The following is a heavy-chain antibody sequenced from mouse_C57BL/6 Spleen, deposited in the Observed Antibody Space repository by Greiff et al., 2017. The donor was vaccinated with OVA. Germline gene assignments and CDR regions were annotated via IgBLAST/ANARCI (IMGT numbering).Heavy chain of an antibody. Sequence: EVMLVESGGGLVKPGGSLKLSCAASGFTFSDYGMHWVRQAPEKGLEWVAYISSGSSTIYYADTVKGRFTISRDNAKNTLFLQMTSLRSEDTAMYYCARPRITTVVAMDYWGQGTSVTVSS. CDR3: ARPRITTVVAMDY. D-gene: IGHD1-1*01. V-gene: IGHV5-17*01. CDR1: GFTFSDYG. CDR2: ISSGSSTI. J-gene: IGHJ4*01.